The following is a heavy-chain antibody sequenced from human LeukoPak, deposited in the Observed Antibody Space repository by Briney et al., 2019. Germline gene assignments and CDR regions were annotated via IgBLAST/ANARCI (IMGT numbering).Heavy chain of an antibody. CDR3: TTPNGHWFDP. V-gene: IGHV3-15*01. J-gene: IGHJ5*02. Sequence: GGSLRLSCAASGFTFSNAWMSWVRQAPGKGPEWVGRIKGKTDGGTTEYAAPVKGRFTISRDDSKNTLYLQMNSLKTEDTAVYYCTTPNGHWFDPWGQGTLVTVSS. CDR1: GFTFSNAW. CDR2: IKGKTDGGTT. D-gene: IGHD2-8*01.